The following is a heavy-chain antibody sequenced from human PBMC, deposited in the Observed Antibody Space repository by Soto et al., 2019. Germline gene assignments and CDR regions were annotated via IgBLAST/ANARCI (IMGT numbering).Heavy chain of an antibody. J-gene: IGHJ4*02. V-gene: IGHV4-59*08. Sequence: SETLSLTCTVSGGSISSSYWSWIRQPPGKGLEYIGYIHHSGSTNYNPSLKSRVTISVDTSKTQFSLKLSSVTAADTAVYYCARHFYDLLTGYYYFDYWGQGALVT. CDR3: ARHFYDLLTGYYYFDY. CDR2: IHHSGST. D-gene: IGHD3-9*01. CDR1: GGSISSSY.